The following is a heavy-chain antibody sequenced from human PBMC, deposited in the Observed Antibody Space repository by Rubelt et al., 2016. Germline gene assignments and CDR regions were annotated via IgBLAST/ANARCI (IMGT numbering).Heavy chain of an antibody. Sequence: QVQLQESGPGLVKPSETLSLTCTVSGGSVTSGSYYVSWIRQPPGKGLEWIGYIYNSGSTNYNPSLKSRVTISLDPAKSQFCLSSGAVTAADAAADYGATGPAGAVRPRFDLQHWGQGILVTVSS. CDR3: ATGPAGAVRPRFDLQH. CDR2: IYNSGST. CDR1: GGSVTSGSYY. V-gene: IGHV4-61*01. D-gene: IGHD2-8*02. J-gene: IGHJ1*01.